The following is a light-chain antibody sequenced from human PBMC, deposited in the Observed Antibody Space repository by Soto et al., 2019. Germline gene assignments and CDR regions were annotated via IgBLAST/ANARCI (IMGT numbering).Light chain of an antibody. J-gene: IGLJ1*01. CDR3: RSYTSSSTSV. Sequence: QSLLTQPACVSGSPGQSITISCTGTISDVGGYNYVSWYQQHPGKAPKLMIYEVSNRPSGVSNRFSGSKSGNTASLTISGLQAEDEADYYCRSYTSSSTSVFGTGTKVTVL. V-gene: IGLV2-14*01. CDR1: ISDVGGYNY. CDR2: EVS.